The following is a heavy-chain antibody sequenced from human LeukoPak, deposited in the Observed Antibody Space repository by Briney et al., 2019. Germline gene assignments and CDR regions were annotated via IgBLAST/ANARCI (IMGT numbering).Heavy chain of an antibody. CDR3: ARLNYYAFDY. J-gene: IGHJ4*02. V-gene: IGHV3-30*04. D-gene: IGHD3-10*01. Sequence: GGSLRLSCAASRFTFRNYAMHWVRHAPGKGLEWVAVISSDGTNKDYADSVKGRFSISRDSAKNSLYLQMNSLRAEDTAVYYCARLNYYAFDYWGQGTLVTVSS. CDR2: ISSDGTNK. CDR1: RFTFRNYA.